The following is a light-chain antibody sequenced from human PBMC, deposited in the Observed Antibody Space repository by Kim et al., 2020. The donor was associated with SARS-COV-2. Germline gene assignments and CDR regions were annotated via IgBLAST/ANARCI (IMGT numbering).Light chain of an antibody. Sequence: VKLTCTLSSGHSSYAIAWHQQRPEKGPRYLMKLNSDGSHSKGDGIPDRFSGSSSGAERYLTISSLQSEDEADYYCQTWGTGIHVIFGGGTQLTVL. V-gene: IGLV4-69*01. CDR1: SGHSSYA. CDR2: LNSDGSH. CDR3: QTWGTGIHVI. J-gene: IGLJ2*01.